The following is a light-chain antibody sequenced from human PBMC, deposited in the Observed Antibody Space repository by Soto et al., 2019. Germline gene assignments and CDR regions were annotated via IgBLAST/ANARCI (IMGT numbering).Light chain of an antibody. CDR2: DAS. J-gene: IGKJ3*01. CDR3: QLRSDWPPFFA. CDR1: QSVGNS. Sequence: EIVLTQSPGTLSLSPGEGAILSCRASQSVGNSLAWYRQTPGQTPRLLMYDASNRASGIPARFSGSGSGTDFTLTISSLEPEDFAIYYCQLRSDWPPFFAFGPGTMVEMK. V-gene: IGKV3-11*01.